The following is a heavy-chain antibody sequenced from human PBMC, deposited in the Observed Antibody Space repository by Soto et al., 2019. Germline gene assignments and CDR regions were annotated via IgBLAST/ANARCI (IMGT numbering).Heavy chain of an antibody. V-gene: IGHV1-69*02. J-gene: IGHJ4*02. CDR1: GGTFSSYT. Sequence: ASVKVSCKASGGTFSSYTISWVRQAPGQGLEWMGRIIPILGIANYAQKFQGRVTITADKSTSTAYMELSSLRSEDTAVYYCARHEERVGEYRAHFDYWGQGTLVTVSS. CDR3: ARHEERVGEYRAHFDY. CDR2: IIPILGIA. D-gene: IGHD5-18*01.